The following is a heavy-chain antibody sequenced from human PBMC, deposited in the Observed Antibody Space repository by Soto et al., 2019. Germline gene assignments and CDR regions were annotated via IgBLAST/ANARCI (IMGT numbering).Heavy chain of an antibody. V-gene: IGHV4-39*01. CDR2: VYYTGNT. D-gene: IGHD3-22*01. CDR3: ASRLDDRIGYYYGGPFDS. Sequence: SETLSLTCSVSGGSIRSSTYYWGWIRQPPGEGLEWIGTVYYTGNTYYSPSLQSRVTIFVDTSKNQLSLKMRSVTAADTAVYYCASRLDDRIGYYYGGPFDSWGQGTLVTVS. J-gene: IGHJ4*02. CDR1: GGSIRSSTYY.